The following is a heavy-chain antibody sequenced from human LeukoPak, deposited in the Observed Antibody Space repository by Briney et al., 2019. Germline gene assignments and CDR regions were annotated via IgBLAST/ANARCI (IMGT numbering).Heavy chain of an antibody. Sequence: GGSLRLSCAASGFTFSSYAMHWVRQAPGKGLEWVAVISYDGSNKYYADSVKGRFTISRDNSKNTLYLQMNSLRAEDTAVYYCARAAEGQWQLLDYWGQGTLVTASS. J-gene: IGHJ4*02. CDR1: GFTFSSYA. D-gene: IGHD2-15*01. CDR2: ISYDGSNK. V-gene: IGHV3-30*01. CDR3: ARAAEGQWQLLDY.